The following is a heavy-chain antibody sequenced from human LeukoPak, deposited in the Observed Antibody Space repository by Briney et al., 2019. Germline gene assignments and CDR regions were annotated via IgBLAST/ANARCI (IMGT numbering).Heavy chain of an antibody. CDR3: ARGGGNLLPYFDPKYYYYMDV. D-gene: IGHD3-9*01. CDR2: INHSGST. CDR1: GGSFSGYY. V-gene: IGHV4-34*01. Sequence: SETLSLTCGVYGGSFSGYYLTWIRQPPGKGLEWIGEINHSGSTNFNPSLKSRVSASIDTSKSQFSLKLSSVTAADTAVYYCARGGGNLLPYFDPKYYYYMDVWGKGTPVTVSS. J-gene: IGHJ6*03.